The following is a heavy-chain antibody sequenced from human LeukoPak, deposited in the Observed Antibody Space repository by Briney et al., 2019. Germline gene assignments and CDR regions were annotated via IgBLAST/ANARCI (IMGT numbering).Heavy chain of an antibody. CDR2: IYYSGST. D-gene: IGHD5-18*01. CDR3: ARDPRPRTAILDGFDY. J-gene: IGHJ4*02. V-gene: IGHV4-39*07. CDR1: GGSISSSSYY. Sequence: PSETLSLTCTVSGGSISSSSYYWGWIRQPPGKGLEWIGSIYYSGSTYYNPSLKSRVTISVDTSKNQFSLKLSSVTAADTAVYYCARDPRPRTAILDGFDYWGQGTLVTVSS.